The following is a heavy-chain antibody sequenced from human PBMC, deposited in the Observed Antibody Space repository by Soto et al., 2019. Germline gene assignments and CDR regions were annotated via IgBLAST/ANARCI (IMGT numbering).Heavy chain of an antibody. V-gene: IGHV3-33*01. J-gene: IGHJ6*02. Sequence: QVQLVESGGGVVQPGRSLRLSCAASGFTFSSYGMHWVRQAPGKGLEWVAVIWYDGSNKYYADSVKGRFTISRDNSKNTLYRQMNSLRAEDTAVYYCARVITFGGVIKYGMDVWGQGTTVTVSS. D-gene: IGHD3-16*02. CDR1: GFTFSSYG. CDR2: IWYDGSNK. CDR3: ARVITFGGVIKYGMDV.